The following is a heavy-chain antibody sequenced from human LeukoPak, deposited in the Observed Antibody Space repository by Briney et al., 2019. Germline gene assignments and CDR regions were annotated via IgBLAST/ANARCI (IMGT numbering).Heavy chain of an antibody. CDR1: GGSLSSHY. J-gene: IGHJ4*02. V-gene: IGHV4-59*08. CDR2: IYSSGNT. CDR3: ARGSRFYSY. Sequence: TSETLSLTCTVSGGSLSSHYWSWIRQSPGKGLEWIGYIYSSGNTNYNPSLKSRVTISVDTSKNQFSLKLSSMTAADTAVYYCARGSRFYSYWGQGTLVTVSS. D-gene: IGHD3-3*01.